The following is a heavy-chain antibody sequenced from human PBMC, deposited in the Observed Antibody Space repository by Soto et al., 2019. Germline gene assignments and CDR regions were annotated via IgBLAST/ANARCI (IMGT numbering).Heavy chain of an antibody. V-gene: IGHV3-48*03. CDR1: GFTLSSYE. J-gene: IGHJ4*02. Sequence: PGGSLRLSCAASGFTLSSYEMSWVRQAPGKGLEWVSYISSSGGTIYYADSVKGRFTISRDNAKNSLYLQMNRLRAEDTAVYYCARARYCSSTSCYYYFDYWGQGTLATVSS. D-gene: IGHD2-2*01. CDR2: ISSSGGTI. CDR3: ARARYCSSTSCYYYFDY.